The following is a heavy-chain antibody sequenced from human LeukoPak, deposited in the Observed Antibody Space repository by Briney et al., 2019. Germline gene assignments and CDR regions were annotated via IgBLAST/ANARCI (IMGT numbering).Heavy chain of an antibody. CDR3: ARVDYDSSGPNYYYYGMDV. Sequence: SETLSLTCTVSGGSISSYYWSWIRQPAGKGLEWIGRIYTSGSTTYNPSLKSRVTMSVDTSKNQFSLKLSSVTAADTAVYYCARVDYDSSGPNYYYYGMDVWGQGTTVTVSS. CDR2: IYTSGST. V-gene: IGHV4-4*07. J-gene: IGHJ6*02. CDR1: GGSISSYY. D-gene: IGHD3-22*01.